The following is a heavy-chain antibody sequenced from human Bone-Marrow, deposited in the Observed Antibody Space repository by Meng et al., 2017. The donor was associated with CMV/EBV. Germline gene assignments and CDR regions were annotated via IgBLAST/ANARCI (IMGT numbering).Heavy chain of an antibody. J-gene: IGHJ6*02. CDR2: IRSKGFGGTT. D-gene: IGHD2-2*01. Sequence: GESLKISCLASGFIFGDYAMNWVRQAPGKGLEWVGFIRSKGFGGTTEYAASVKGRFSISRDSSQSIAYLHMNSLRAEDTAVYYCARSDIVVVPAAIPPYYGMDVWGQGTMVTVSS. CDR3: ARSDIVVVPAAIPPYYGMDV. V-gene: IGHV3-49*04. CDR1: GFIFGDYA.